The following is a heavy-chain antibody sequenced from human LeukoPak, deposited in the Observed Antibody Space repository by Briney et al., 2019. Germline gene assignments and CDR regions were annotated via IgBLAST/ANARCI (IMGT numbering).Heavy chain of an antibody. CDR1: GFTFSSYG. CDR2: ISYDGSNK. V-gene: IGHV3-30*03. CDR3: ARDISGYNCNYEAFDH. Sequence: GRSLRLSCAASGFTFSSYGMHWVRQAPGKGLEWVAVISYDGSNKYYADSVKGRFTISRDNSKNTLYLQMNSLRAEDTAVYYCARDISGYNCNYEAFDHWGQGTLVTVSS. J-gene: IGHJ4*02. D-gene: IGHD1-7*01.